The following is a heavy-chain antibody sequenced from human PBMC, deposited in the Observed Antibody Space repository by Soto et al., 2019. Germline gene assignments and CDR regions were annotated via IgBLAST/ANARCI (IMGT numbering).Heavy chain of an antibody. V-gene: IGHV4-34*01. Sequence: SETLSLTCAVYGGSFSGYYWSWIRQPPGKGLEWIGEINHSGSTNYNPSLKSRVTISVDTSKNQFSLKLSSVTAADTAVYYCARTRRITIFGVAQNSLRAAGYSDYWDQGTLVTVSS. J-gene: IGHJ4*02. CDR1: GGSFSGYY. CDR2: INHSGST. D-gene: IGHD3-3*01. CDR3: ARTRRITIFGVAQNSLRAAGYSDY.